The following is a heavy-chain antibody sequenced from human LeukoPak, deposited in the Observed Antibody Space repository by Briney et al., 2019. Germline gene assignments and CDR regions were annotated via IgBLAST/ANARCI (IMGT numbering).Heavy chain of an antibody. CDR1: GYTLTELS. J-gene: IGHJ6*03. D-gene: IGHD5-18*01. CDR2: FDPEDGET. CDR3: AAPEYNYGGMYYYYMDV. V-gene: IGHV1-24*01. Sequence: AASVKVSCKVSGYTLTELSMHWVRQAPGKGLEWMGGFDPEDGETIYAQKFQARVTMTEDTSTDTAYMELSSLRSEGTAAYYCAAPEYNYGGMYYYYMDVWGKGTTVTVSS.